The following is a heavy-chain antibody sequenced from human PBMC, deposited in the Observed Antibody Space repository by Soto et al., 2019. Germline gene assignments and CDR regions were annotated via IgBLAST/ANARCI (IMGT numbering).Heavy chain of an antibody. Sequence: SGPTLVNPTQTLTLTCTFSGVSLSTSGMGVGWIRQPPGKALEWLALVYWDDDKRYSPSLKSGLTITKDTSKNQVVLTMTYMDPVDTATYYCEHMIEGDFFDHWGQGNLVTVSS. CDR1: GVSLSTSGMG. J-gene: IGHJ4*02. CDR3: EHMIEGDFFDH. V-gene: IGHV2-5*02. D-gene: IGHD2-21*01. CDR2: VYWDDDK.